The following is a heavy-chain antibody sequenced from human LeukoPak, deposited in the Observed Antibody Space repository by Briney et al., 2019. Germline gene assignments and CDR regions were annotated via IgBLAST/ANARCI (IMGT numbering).Heavy chain of an antibody. CDR2: ISHDGNNR. V-gene: IGHV3-30*04. CDR3: ARPYCSSSSCYDVYYYYYMDV. Sequence: PGRSLRLSCAASGFRFSTYAMHWVRQASGKGLDWVAVISHDGNNRYYADSVKGRFTVSRDNSKNTLHLQMCSLRAEDTAVYYCARPYCSSSSCYDVYYYYYMDVWGKGTTVTV. CDR1: GFRFSTYA. J-gene: IGHJ6*03. D-gene: IGHD2-2*01.